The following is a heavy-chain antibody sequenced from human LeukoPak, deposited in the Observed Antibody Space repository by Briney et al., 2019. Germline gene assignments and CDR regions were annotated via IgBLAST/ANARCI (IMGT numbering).Heavy chain of an antibody. CDR1: GYSFTSYW. V-gene: IGHV5-51*01. Sequence: GESLKISCKGSGYSFTSYWIGWVRQMPGKGLEWMGIIYPSDSDTRYSPSFQGQVTISAAKSISTAYLHWSSLEALDTAMYYCARSVRGVYFDYWGQGTLVTVSS. J-gene: IGHJ4*02. CDR3: ARSVRGVYFDY. D-gene: IGHD3-10*01. CDR2: IYPSDSDT.